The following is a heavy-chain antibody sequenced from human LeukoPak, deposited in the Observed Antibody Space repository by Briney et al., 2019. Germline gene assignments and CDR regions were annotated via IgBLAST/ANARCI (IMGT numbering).Heavy chain of an antibody. D-gene: IGHD2-2*01. J-gene: IGHJ4*02. Sequence: PSETLSLTCTVSGGSISSSSYYWGWIRQPPGKGLEWIGSIYYSGSTNYNPSLKSRVTISVDTSKNQFSLKLSSVTAADTAVYYCARDLNCSSTSCHSLDYWGQGTLVTVSS. V-gene: IGHV4-39*07. CDR2: IYYSGST. CDR3: ARDLNCSSTSCHSLDY. CDR1: GGSISSSSYY.